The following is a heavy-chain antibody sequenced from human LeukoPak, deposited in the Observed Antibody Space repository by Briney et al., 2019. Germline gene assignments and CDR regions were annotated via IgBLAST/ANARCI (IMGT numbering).Heavy chain of an antibody. D-gene: IGHD3-22*01. Sequence: SETLSLTCTVSGGSISTYYWSWIRQPAGKGLEWIGRMYTSGTTKYNPSLKSRVTISVDTSKDQFSLKLSSVTAADTAVYYCARGVNYYDSSGSYYFDYWGQGTLVTVSS. CDR2: MYTSGTT. CDR1: GGSISTYY. J-gene: IGHJ4*02. V-gene: IGHV4-4*07. CDR3: ARGVNYYDSSGSYYFDY.